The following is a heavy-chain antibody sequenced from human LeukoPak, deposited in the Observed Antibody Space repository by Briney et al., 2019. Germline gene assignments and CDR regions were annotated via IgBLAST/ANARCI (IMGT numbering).Heavy chain of an antibody. J-gene: IGHJ6*02. V-gene: IGHV5-51*01. CDR1: GYRFPTSW. D-gene: IGHD3-10*01. CDR3: ARGAYGSGSSYNFYGMDV. CDR2: IYPDDPDT. Sequence: GESLKISCKGSGYRFPTSWIAWVRQMPGKGFEWMGVIYPDDPDTIYNRSFEGQVTFSVDKSISTAYLQWSSLKASDTAIYYCARGAYGSGSSYNFYGMDVWGQGTPVAVSS.